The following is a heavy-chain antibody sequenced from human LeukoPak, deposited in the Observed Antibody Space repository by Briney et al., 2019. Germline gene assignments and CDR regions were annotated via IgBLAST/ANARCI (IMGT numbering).Heavy chain of an antibody. V-gene: IGHV5-51*01. CDR2: IYPGDSDT. J-gene: IGHJ4*02. Sequence: GESLKISCEGSGYSFASYWIGWVRQMPGKGLEWMGIIYPGDSDTRYSPSFQGQVTISADKSISTAYLQWSSLKASDTAMYYCARHIAVAGIQLFDYWGQGTLVTVSS. CDR3: ARHIAVAGIQLFDY. D-gene: IGHD6-19*01. CDR1: GYSFASYW.